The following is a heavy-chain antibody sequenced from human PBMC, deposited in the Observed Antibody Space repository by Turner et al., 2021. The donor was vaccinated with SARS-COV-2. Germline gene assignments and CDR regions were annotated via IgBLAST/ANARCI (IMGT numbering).Heavy chain of an antibody. J-gene: IGHJ4*02. D-gene: IGHD1-26*01. CDR2: ISGSGGST. CDR3: AQDLGGSYNY. Sequence: VQLLESGGGLVQPGGSLRLSCAASGFTFSSYARSWVRQAPGKGLELVSAISGSGGSTYYADSVKGRFTISRDNSKNTLYLQMNSLRAEDTAVYYCAQDLGGSYNYWGQGTLVTVSS. V-gene: IGHV3-23*01. CDR1: GFTFSSYA.